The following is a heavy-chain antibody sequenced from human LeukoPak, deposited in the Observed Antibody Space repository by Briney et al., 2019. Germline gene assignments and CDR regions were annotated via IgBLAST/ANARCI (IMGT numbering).Heavy chain of an antibody. D-gene: IGHD4-23*01. CDR2: ISTSSTI. J-gene: IGHJ4*02. Sequence: GGSLRLSCAASGFTFSTSSFNWVRQAPGKGLEWISYISTSSTINYADSVRGRFTISRDNAKSSLSLQMNSLRAEDTAVYYCARDLDYGGRGLDSWGQGTLVTVSS. CDR3: ARDLDYGGRGLDS. V-gene: IGHV3-48*04. CDR1: GFTFSTSS.